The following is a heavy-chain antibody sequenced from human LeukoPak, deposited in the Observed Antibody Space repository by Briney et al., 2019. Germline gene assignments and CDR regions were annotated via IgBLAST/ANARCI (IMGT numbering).Heavy chain of an antibody. V-gene: IGHV3-48*04. CDR2: ISSSSSTI. D-gene: IGHD3-10*01. J-gene: IGHJ4*02. CDR1: GFTFSSYS. CDR3: AREDYYGSGSFLVVDS. Sequence: GSLRLSCAASGFTFSSYSMNWVRQAPGKGLEWVSYISSSSSTIYYADSVKGRFTISRANAKNSLYLQMNSLRAEDTAVYYCAREDYYGSGSFLVVDSWGQGTLVTVSS.